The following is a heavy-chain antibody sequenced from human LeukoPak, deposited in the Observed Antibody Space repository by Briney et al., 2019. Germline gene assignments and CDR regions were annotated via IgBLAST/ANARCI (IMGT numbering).Heavy chain of an antibody. D-gene: IGHD6-19*01. CDR2: IYTSGST. V-gene: IGHV4-61*02. Sequence: SQTLSLTCTVSGGSISSGSYYWSWIRQPAGKGLEWIGRIYTSGSTNYNPSLKSRVTISVDTSKNQFSLKLSSVTAADTAVYYCARAVAAPYYYYYMDVWGKGTTVTVSS. J-gene: IGHJ6*03. CDR1: GGSISSGSYY. CDR3: ARAVAAPYYYYYMDV.